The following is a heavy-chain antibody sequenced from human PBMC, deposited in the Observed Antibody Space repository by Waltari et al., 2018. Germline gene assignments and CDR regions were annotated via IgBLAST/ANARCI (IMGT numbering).Heavy chain of an antibody. D-gene: IGHD4-4*01. Sequence: QVQLVQSGAEVKKPGSSVKVSCKASGGTFSSYTISWVRQAPGQGLEWMGRIIPILGIANYAQKFQGRVTITADKSTSTAYMELSSLRSEDTAVYYCARDPNYSNVQYYYGMDVWGQGTTVTVSS. CDR2: IIPILGIA. V-gene: IGHV1-69*08. CDR1: GGTFSSYT. J-gene: IGHJ6*02. CDR3: ARDPNYSNVQYYYGMDV.